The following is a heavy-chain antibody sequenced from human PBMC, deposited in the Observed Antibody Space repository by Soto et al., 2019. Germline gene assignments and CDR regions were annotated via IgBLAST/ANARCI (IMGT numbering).Heavy chain of an antibody. V-gene: IGHV4-59*12. CDR1: GASITSYY. J-gene: IGHJ6*03. CDR2: IHYSGST. CDR3: ARLDYYYYLDV. Sequence: QGQLQESGPGLVRPSETLSLTCTVSGASITSYYWSWIRQSSGKGLAWIGYIHYSGSTNYNPSLASRVTMSIDTSESQFSLRLRSVTAADTAVYYCARLDYYYYLDVWGKGTAVTVSS.